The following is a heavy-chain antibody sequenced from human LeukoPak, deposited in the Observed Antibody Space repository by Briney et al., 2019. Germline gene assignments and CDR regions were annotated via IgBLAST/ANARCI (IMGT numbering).Heavy chain of an antibody. CDR1: GYTFTGYY. Sequence: ASVKVSCKASGYTFTGYYMHWVRQAPGQGLEWTGWINPNSGGTNYAQKFQGRVTMTRDTSISTAYMELSRLRSDDTAVYYCASLEMATGLDAFDIWGQGTMVTVSS. J-gene: IGHJ3*02. CDR2: INPNSGGT. V-gene: IGHV1-2*02. CDR3: ASLEMATGLDAFDI. D-gene: IGHD5-24*01.